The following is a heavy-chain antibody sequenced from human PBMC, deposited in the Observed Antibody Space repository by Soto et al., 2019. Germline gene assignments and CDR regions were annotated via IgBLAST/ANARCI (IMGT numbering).Heavy chain of an antibody. J-gene: IGHJ4*02. V-gene: IGHV3-64*01. Sequence: GGSLRLCCAASGFTVSSYAMDWVRQAPGKGLEYVSAISSNGGSTYYANSVKGRFTISRDNSKNTLYLQMGSLRAEDMAVYYCARALRPYYYDSSGSCFDYWGQGTLVTVSS. D-gene: IGHD3-22*01. CDR1: GFTVSSYA. CDR3: ARALRPYYYDSSGSCFDY. CDR2: ISSNGGST.